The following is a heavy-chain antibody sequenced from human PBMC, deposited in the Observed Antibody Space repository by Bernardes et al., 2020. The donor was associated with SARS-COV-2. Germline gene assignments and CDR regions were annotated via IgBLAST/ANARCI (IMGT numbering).Heavy chain of an antibody. Sequence: SESLSLTCTESGGSISSYYWSWIRQRPGKGLEWIGYIYYSGSTNYNPSLKSRVTISVDTSKNQFSLKLSSVTAADTAVYYCARQDIGAIFGVVITPAGMDVWGQGTTVTVSS. J-gene: IGHJ6*02. V-gene: IGHV4-59*08. CDR3: ARQDIGAIFGVVITPAGMDV. D-gene: IGHD3-3*01. CDR2: IYYSGST. CDR1: GGSISSYY.